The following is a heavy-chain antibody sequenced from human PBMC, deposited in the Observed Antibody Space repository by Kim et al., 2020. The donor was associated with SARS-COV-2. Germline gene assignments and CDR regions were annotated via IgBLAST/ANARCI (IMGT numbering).Heavy chain of an antibody. Sequence: SVKVSCKASGGTFSSYAISWVRQAPGQGLEWMGRIIPILGIANYAQKFQGRVTITADKSTSTAYMELSSLRSEDTAVYYCARAAGWDYDYVWGSYRGRLGYGMDVWGQGTTVTVSS. CDR3: ARAAGWDYDYVWGSYRGRLGYGMDV. D-gene: IGHD3-16*02. J-gene: IGHJ6*02. CDR1: GGTFSSYA. V-gene: IGHV1-69*04. CDR2: IIPILGIA.